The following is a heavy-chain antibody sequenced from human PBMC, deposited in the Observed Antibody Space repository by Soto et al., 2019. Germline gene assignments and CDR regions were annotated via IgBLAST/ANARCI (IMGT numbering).Heavy chain of an antibody. CDR2: IIPIFGTA. CDR3: ARDRGGYCSGGSCSNWFAP. Sequence: QVQLVQSGAEVKKPGSSVKVSCKASGGTFSSYAISWVRQAPGQGLEWMGGIIPIFGTANYAQKFQGRVTITADKSTSTAYMELSSLRSEDTDVYYCARDRGGYCSGGSCSNWFAPWGHGPLVTVSS. D-gene: IGHD2-15*01. CDR1: GGTFSSYA. J-gene: IGHJ5*02. V-gene: IGHV1-69*06.